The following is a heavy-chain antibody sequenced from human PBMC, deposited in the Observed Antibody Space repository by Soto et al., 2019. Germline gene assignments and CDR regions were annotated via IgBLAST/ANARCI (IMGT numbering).Heavy chain of an antibody. CDR3: ARGVMITFGGVISPPDY. V-gene: IGHV4-59*01. Sequence: SETLSLTCTVSGGSISSYYWSWIRQPPGKGLEWIGYIYYSGSTNYNPSLKSRVTISVDTSKNQFSLKLSSVTAADTAVYYCARGVMITFGGVISPPDYWGQGTLVTVSS. CDR1: GGSISSYY. J-gene: IGHJ4*02. D-gene: IGHD3-16*02. CDR2: IYYSGST.